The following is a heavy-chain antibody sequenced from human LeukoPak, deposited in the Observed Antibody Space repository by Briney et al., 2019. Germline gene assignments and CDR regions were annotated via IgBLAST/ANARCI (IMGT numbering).Heavy chain of an antibody. Sequence: GGSLRLSCAASGFTFSSYGMHWVRQAPGKGLEWVAVIWYDGSNKYYADSVKGRFTISRDNSKNTLYLQMNSLRAEDTAVYYCAKDLDYGDREPQSWFDPWGQGTLVTVPS. D-gene: IGHD4-17*01. V-gene: IGHV3-33*06. J-gene: IGHJ5*02. CDR3: AKDLDYGDREPQSWFDP. CDR1: GFTFSSYG. CDR2: IWYDGSNK.